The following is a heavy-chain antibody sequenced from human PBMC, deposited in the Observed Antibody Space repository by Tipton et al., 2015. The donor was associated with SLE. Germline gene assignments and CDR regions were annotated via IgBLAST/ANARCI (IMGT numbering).Heavy chain of an antibody. CDR3: AGTGDLADYFDY. V-gene: IGHV4-61*02. CDR2: IYTSGST. D-gene: IGHD7-27*01. Sequence: TLSLTCTGSGGSISSGSYYCSWIREPAGKGREWFGRIYTSGSTNYNPSLKSRVTISVDTSKNQFSLKLSSVTAEDTAVYYCAGTGDLADYFDYWGQGTLVTVSS. CDR1: GGSISSGSYY. J-gene: IGHJ4*02.